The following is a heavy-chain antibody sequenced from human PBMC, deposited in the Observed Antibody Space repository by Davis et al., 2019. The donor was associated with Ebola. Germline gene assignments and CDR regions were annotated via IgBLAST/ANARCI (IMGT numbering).Heavy chain of an antibody. D-gene: IGHD4-17*01. CDR2: INPNSGGT. V-gene: IGHV1-2*04. CDR1: GYTFTGYY. CDR3: AREESTVTTGWFDP. J-gene: IGHJ5*02. Sequence: AASVKVSCKASGYTFTGYYMHWVRQAPGQGLEWMGWINPNSGGTNYAQKFPGWVTMTRDTSISTAYMELSRLRSDDTAVYYCAREESTVTTGWFDPWGQGTLVTVSS.